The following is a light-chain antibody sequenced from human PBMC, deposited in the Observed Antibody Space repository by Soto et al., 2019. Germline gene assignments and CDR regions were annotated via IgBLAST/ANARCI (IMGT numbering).Light chain of an antibody. Sequence: EIVLTQSPGTLSLSPGERASLSCRASQSVRSSSLAWYQQKPGQPPRLLIYGASTRATGVPARFSGSGSGTEFTLTISSLQSEDFAVYFCQQCSEWPLITFGQGTRLEAK. V-gene: IGKV3-15*01. CDR1: QSVRSS. J-gene: IGKJ5*01. CDR2: GAS. CDR3: QQCSEWPLIT.